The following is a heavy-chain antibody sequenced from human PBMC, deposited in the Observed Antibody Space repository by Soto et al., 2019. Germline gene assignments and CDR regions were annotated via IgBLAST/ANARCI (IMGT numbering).Heavy chain of an antibody. CDR2: INPSGGST. CDR3: ARGDIVVVPAAISGWFDP. Sequence: GASVKVSCKASGYTFTSYYMHWVRQAPGQGLEWMGIINPSGGSTSYAQKFQGRVTMTRDTSTGTVYMELSSLRSEDTAVYYCARGDIVVVPAAISGWFDPWGQGTLVTVSS. V-gene: IGHV1-46*01. CDR1: GYTFTSYY. D-gene: IGHD2-2*02. J-gene: IGHJ5*02.